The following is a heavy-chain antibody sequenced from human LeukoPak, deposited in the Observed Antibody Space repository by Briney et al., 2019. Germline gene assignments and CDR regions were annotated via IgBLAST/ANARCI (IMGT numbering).Heavy chain of an antibody. J-gene: IGHJ4*02. V-gene: IGHV4-34*01. D-gene: IGHD4-17*01. CDR2: INHSGST. CDR1: GGSFSGYY. CDR3: AFEGDGDYVGDYFDY. Sequence: SETLSLTCAVYGGSFSGYYWSWIRQPPGKGLEWIGKINHSGSTNYNPSLKSRVTISVDTSKNQFSLKLSSVTAADTAVYYCAFEGDGDYVGDYFDYWGQGTLVTVSS.